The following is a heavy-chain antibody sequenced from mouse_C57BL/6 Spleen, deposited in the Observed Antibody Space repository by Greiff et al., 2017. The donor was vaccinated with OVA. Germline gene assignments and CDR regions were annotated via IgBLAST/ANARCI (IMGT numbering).Heavy chain of an antibody. D-gene: IGHD1-1*01. CDR1: GFTFSDYG. V-gene: IGHV5-17*01. J-gene: IGHJ2*01. Sequence: EVQLVESGGGLVKPGGSLKLSCAASGFTFSDYGMHWVRQAPEKGLEWVAYISSGSSTIYYADTVKGRFTISRDNAKNTLFLQMTSLRSEDTAMYYCARPGGFTTVVSFDYWGQGTTLTVSS. CDR2: ISSGSSTI. CDR3: ARPGGFTTVVSFDY.